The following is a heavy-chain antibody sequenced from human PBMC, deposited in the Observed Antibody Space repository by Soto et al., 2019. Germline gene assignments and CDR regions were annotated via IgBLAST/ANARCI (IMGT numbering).Heavy chain of an antibody. D-gene: IGHD6-13*01. CDR3: AREGYSSSWYWWFDP. CDR2: IYTSGST. CDR1: GGSSSSYY. Sequence: SETLSLTCTVAGGSSSSYYWSWIRQPAGKGLEWIGRIYTSGSTNYNPSLKSRVTMSVDTSKNQFSLKLSSVTAADTAVYYCAREGYSSSWYWWFDPWGQGTLVTVSS. V-gene: IGHV4-4*07. J-gene: IGHJ5*02.